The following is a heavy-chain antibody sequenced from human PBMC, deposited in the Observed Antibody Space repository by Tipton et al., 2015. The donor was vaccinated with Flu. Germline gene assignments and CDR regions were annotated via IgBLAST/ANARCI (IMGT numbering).Heavy chain of an antibody. CDR3: ATTTYYYGSGSHDY. J-gene: IGHJ4*02. CDR1: GDSIGSLYY. V-gene: IGHV4-38-2*01. Sequence: TLSLTCSVFGDSIGSLYYWAWIRQPPGRGLEWIGNIHHSGNTYQNLSLKSRVTISLDTFKNQFSLKLTSVTAADTAVYYCATTTYYYGSGSHDYWGQGTLVTVSS. D-gene: IGHD3-10*01. CDR2: IHHSGNT.